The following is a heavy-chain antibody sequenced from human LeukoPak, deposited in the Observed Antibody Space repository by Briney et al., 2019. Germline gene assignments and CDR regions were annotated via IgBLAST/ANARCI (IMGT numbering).Heavy chain of an antibody. CDR2: IKHDESEK. CDR3: ARSPLVYYGMDV. V-gene: IGHV3-7*01. J-gene: IGHJ6*02. D-gene: IGHD2-8*02. Sequence: GSLRLSCAASGFSFNSDWMDWVRQAPGKGLEWVANIKHDESEKNYLDSVKGRLTISRDHSKSTLYLQMNILRPEDTAVYFCARSPLVYYGMDVWGQGTTVTVSS. CDR1: GFSFNSDW.